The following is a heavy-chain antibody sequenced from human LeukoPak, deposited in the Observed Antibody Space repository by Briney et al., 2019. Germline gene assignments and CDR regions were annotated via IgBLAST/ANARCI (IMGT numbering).Heavy chain of an antibody. Sequence: GGSLRLSCAASGFTFSSYSMNWVRQAPGKGLEWVSSISGSSSNKYYADSVKGRFTISRDNAKNSLYLQMNSLRAEDTAVYYCAIDSSRFTRLFDYWGQGTLVTVSA. J-gene: IGHJ4*02. CDR2: ISGSSSNK. V-gene: IGHV3-21*01. CDR1: GFTFSSYS. D-gene: IGHD6-13*01. CDR3: AIDSSRFTRLFDY.